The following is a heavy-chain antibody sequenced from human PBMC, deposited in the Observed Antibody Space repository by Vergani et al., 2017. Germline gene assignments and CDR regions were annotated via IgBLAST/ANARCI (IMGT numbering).Heavy chain of an antibody. CDR1: GFTFSSYA. J-gene: IGHJ4*02. CDR2: ISGSGGST. D-gene: IGHD3-22*01. Sequence: EVQLLESGGGLVQPGGSLRLSCAASGFTFSSYAMSWVRQAPGKGLEWVSAISGSGGSTYYADSVKGRFTISRDNSKNTLYLQMNSLRAEDTAVYYCAKAVGGGTTIVVVITEFDYWGQGTLVTVSS. V-gene: IGHV3-23*01. CDR3: AKAVGGGTTIVVVITEFDY.